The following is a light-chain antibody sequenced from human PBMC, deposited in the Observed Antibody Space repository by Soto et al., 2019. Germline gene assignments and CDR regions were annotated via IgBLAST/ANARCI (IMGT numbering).Light chain of an antibody. CDR2: WAS. CDR3: QQYYRPPLT. Sequence: DIVMTQSPDPLAVSLGERATINCKSSQSVLYSSDNKNYLAWYQQTPGQPPKLLIFWASTRESGVPDRFSGSGSGTDFTLTISSLQAEDVAVYYCQQYYRPPLTFGGGTKVDIK. V-gene: IGKV4-1*01. CDR1: QSVLYSSDNKNY. J-gene: IGKJ4*01.